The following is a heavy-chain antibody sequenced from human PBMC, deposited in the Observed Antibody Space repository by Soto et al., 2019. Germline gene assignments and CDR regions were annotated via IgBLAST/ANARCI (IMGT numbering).Heavy chain of an antibody. J-gene: IGHJ5*02. D-gene: IGHD3-10*01. Sequence: PSETLSLTCAVSGGSISSGGYSWSWIRQPPGKGLEWIGYIYYSGSTYYNPSLKSRVTISVDRSKNQFSLKLSSVTAADMAVYYCARRITMVRGPTTNWFDPWGQGTLVTVSS. CDR1: GGSISSGGYS. CDR3: ARRITMVRGPTTNWFDP. V-gene: IGHV4-30-2*01. CDR2: IYYSGST.